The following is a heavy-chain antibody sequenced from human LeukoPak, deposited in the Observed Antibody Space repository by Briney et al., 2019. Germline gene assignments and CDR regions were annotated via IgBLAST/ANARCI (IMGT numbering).Heavy chain of an antibody. CDR1: GFTFTSSA. V-gene: IGHV1-58*02. CDR3: AAGGFIADAFDI. J-gene: IGHJ3*02. CDR2: IVVGSGNT. D-gene: IGHD6-13*01. Sequence: GASVKVSCKASGFTFTSSAMQWVRQARGQRLEWIGWIVVGSGNTNYAQKFQERATITRDMSTSTAYMKLSSLRSEDTAVYYCAAGGFIADAFDIWGQGTMVTVSS.